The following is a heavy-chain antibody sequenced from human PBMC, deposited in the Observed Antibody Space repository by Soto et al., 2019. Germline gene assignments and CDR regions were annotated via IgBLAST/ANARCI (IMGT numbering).Heavy chain of an antibody. CDR3: ARGLTRDEPWDFGL. J-gene: IGHJ2*01. CDR2: IAHSGST. D-gene: IGHD2-2*01. V-gene: IGHV4-34*01. Sequence: QAQLQQWGAGLLKPSETLSLTCAVSNGSFSGYYGSWIRQPPGKGLEWIGEIAHSGSTNYSSTLKSRVTMSVDRSWNQFSLKLTSVTAADSAVDYCARGLTRDEPWDFGLWGRGTLVTVSS. CDR1: NGSFSGYY.